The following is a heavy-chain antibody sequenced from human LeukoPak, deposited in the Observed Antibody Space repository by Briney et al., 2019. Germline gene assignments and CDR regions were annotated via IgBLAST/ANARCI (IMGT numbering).Heavy chain of an antibody. V-gene: IGHV3-23*01. CDR2: ISGSGGST. CDR3: AKDRGRYYYGSGSYHSI. CDR1: GFTFSSYA. D-gene: IGHD3-10*01. Sequence: GGSLRLSCAASGFTFSSYAMSWVRQAPGKGLEWVSAISGSGGSTYYADSVKGRFTISRDNSKNTLYLQMNSLRAEDTAVYYCAKDRGRYYYGSGSYHSIWGQGTMVTVSS. J-gene: IGHJ3*02.